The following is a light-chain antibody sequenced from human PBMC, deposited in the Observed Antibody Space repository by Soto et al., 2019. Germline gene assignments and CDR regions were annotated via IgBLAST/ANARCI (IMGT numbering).Light chain of an antibody. CDR1: QSINSW. CDR3: QHYNTYPYT. CDR2: RAS. V-gene: IGKV1-5*03. Sequence: DTQMTQSPSTLSASVGDTVTITCRASQSINSWLAWYQQKPGKAPNLLIHRASTLQSGVPSRFSGSGSGTEFTLTITGLQPDDFATYYCQHYNTYPYTFGQGTKVDIK. J-gene: IGKJ2*01.